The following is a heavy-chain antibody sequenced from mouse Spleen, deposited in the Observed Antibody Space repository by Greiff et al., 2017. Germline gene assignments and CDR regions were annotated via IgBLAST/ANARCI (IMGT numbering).Heavy chain of an antibody. CDR3: ASTLTTAPYYAMDY. D-gene: IGHD1-2*01. J-gene: IGHJ4*01. CDR2: IDPEDGDT. CDR1: GFTIKDYY. Sequence: EVQLQQSGAELVKPGASVKLSCTASGFTIKDYYMHWVKQRTEQGLEWIGRIDPEDGDTKYAPKFQGKATITADTSSNTAYLQLSSLTSEDTAVYYCASTLTTAPYYAMDYWGQGTSVTVSS. V-gene: IGHV14-2*01.